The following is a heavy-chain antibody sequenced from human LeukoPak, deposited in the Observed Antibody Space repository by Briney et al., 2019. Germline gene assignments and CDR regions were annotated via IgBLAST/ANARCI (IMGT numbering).Heavy chain of an antibody. Sequence: GASVKVSRKASGYTFTGYYLHWVRQAPGQGLEWMGWINPDSGGTNYAQKFQGRVTMTRDTSISTAYMELSGLRSDDTAVYYCARDRVEGTMVVTLQPVDYWGQGTLVTVSS. CDR2: INPDSGGT. CDR1: GYTFTGYY. V-gene: IGHV1-2*02. D-gene: IGHD4-23*01. CDR3: ARDRVEGTMVVTLQPVDY. J-gene: IGHJ4*02.